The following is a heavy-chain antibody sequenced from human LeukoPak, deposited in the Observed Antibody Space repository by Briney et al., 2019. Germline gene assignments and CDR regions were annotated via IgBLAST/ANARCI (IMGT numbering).Heavy chain of an antibody. J-gene: IGHJ6*02. CDR1: GYTFTDYG. Sequence: ASVKVSCKASGYTFTDYGMNWVRQAPGQGLEWMGWINTKTGNPLDAQGFTGHFVFSLDTSVSTAYLQINNLEAEDTAVYYCARDRYSYGFPLYYYAMDVWGQGTSVTVSS. CDR2: INTKTGNP. V-gene: IGHV7-4-1*02. CDR3: ARDRYSYGFPLYYYAMDV. D-gene: IGHD5-18*01.